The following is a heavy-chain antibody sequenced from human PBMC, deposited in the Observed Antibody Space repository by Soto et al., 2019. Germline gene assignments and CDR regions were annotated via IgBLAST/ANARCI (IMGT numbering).Heavy chain of an antibody. D-gene: IGHD6-19*01. Sequence: SETLSLTCTVSGGSISSSSYYWVWIRQPPGKGLEWIGSIYYSGSTYYNPSLKSRVTISVDTSKNQFSLKLSSVTAADTAVYYCARQAPWGQWLDPNWFDPWGQGTLVTVSS. CDR1: GGSISSSSYY. V-gene: IGHV4-39*01. J-gene: IGHJ5*02. CDR2: IYYSGST. CDR3: ARQAPWGQWLDPNWFDP.